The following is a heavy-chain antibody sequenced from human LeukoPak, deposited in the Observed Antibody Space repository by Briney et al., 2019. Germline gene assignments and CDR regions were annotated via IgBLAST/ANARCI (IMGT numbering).Heavy chain of an antibody. V-gene: IGHV3-30-3*01. Sequence: GGSLRLSCAASGFTFSSYAMHWVRQAPGKGLEWVAVISYDGSNKYYADSVKGRFTISRDNSKNTLYLQMNSLSAEDTAVYYCAKDLISHRGVGSSEKVDYWGQGILVTVSS. CDR2: ISYDGSNK. J-gene: IGHJ4*02. D-gene: IGHD3-10*01. CDR1: GFTFSSYA. CDR3: AKDLISHRGVGSSEKVDY.